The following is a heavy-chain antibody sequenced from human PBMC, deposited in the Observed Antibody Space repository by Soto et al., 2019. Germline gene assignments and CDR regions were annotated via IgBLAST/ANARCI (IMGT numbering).Heavy chain of an antibody. V-gene: IGHV3-23*01. CDR3: AKDCPNLYSSTSGYFDY. J-gene: IGHJ4*02. CDR1: GFTFSSYA. Sequence: GGSLRLSCAASGFTFSSYAMSWVRQAPGKGLEWVSAISGSGGSTYYADSVKGRFTISRDNSKNTLYLQMNSLRAEDTAVYYCAKDCPNLYSSTSGYFDYWGQGTLVTVSS. D-gene: IGHD6-6*01. CDR2: ISGSGGST.